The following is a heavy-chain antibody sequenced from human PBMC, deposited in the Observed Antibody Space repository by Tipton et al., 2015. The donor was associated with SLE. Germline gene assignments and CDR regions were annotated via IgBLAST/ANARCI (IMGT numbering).Heavy chain of an antibody. J-gene: IGHJ3*02. V-gene: IGHV3-7*01. Sequence: SLRLSCAASGFTFSSYWMHWVRQAPGKGLEWVANIRQDGSDTHFVDSVKGRFAISRDNAKSSVYLQMNSLRAEDTAVYYCARFSSRSDAFDIWGQGAVVTVSS. CDR2: IRQDGSDT. CDR3: ARFSSRSDAFDI. CDR1: GFTFSSYW.